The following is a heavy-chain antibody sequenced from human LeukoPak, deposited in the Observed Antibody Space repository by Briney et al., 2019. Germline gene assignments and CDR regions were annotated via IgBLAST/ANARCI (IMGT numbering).Heavy chain of an antibody. CDR2: IYYSGST. Sequence: PSETLSLTCTVSGGSISSYYWSWIRQPPGKGLERIGYIYYSGSTYYNPSLKSRVTISVDTSKNQFSLKLSSVTAADTAVYYCARGSLWFGEGGDAFDIWGQGTMVTVSS. J-gene: IGHJ3*02. V-gene: IGHV4-59*12. CDR3: ARGSLWFGEGGDAFDI. D-gene: IGHD3-10*01. CDR1: GGSISSYY.